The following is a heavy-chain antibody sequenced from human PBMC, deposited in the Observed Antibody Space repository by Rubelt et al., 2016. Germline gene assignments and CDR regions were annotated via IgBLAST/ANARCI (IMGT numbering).Heavy chain of an antibody. CDR1: GFTFSSYA. V-gene: IGHV3-23*01. J-gene: IGHJ4*02. CDR2: ISGWGGST. D-gene: IGHD3-22*01. CDR3: ALRYDISG. Sequence: EVQLLESGGGLVQPGGSLRLSCAASGFTFSSYAMSWVRQAPGKGLEWVAGISGWGGSTFYVDSLNGRFTISRDNSKSTLYLQMNSLRAEDTAVYYCALRYDISGWGQGTLVTVSS.